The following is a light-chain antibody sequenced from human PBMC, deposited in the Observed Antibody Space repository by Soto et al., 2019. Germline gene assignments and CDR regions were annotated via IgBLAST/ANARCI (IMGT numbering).Light chain of an antibody. CDR1: SSNLGSGYD. J-gene: IGLJ2*01. V-gene: IGLV1-40*01. CDR3: QADDSCLGEVV. CDR2: FNS. Sequence: QSVLTQPPSVSGAPGQRVTISCTGSSSNLGSGYDVHWYQHLPGTAPKLLIYFNSNRPSGDPDRFSCSKYGTSASLAITRLQAEDEDAYYCQADDSCLGEVVFGGGTKLTVL.